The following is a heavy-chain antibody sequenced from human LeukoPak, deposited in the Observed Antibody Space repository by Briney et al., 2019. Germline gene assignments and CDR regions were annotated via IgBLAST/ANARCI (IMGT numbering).Heavy chain of an antibody. CDR3: ARGYSYGYFLSNY. Sequence: SETLSLTCTVSGGSISSYYWSWIRQPPGKGLEWIGYIYYSGSTNYNPSLKSRVTISVDTSKNQFSLKLSSVTAADTAVYYCARGYSYGYFLSNYWGQGTLVTVSS. V-gene: IGHV4-59*01. CDR2: IYYSGST. CDR1: GGSISSYY. D-gene: IGHD5-18*01. J-gene: IGHJ4*02.